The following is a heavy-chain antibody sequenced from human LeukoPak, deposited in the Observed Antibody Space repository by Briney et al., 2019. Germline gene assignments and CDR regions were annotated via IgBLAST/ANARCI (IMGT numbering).Heavy chain of an antibody. J-gene: IGHJ4*02. V-gene: IGHV4-38-2*01. Sequence: SETLSLTCAVSGYSISSGYYWGWIRQPPGKGLEWIGSIYHSGSTYYNPSLKSRVTISVDTSKNQSSLKLSSVTAADTAVYYCARLSSGYYHFDYWGQGTLVTVSS. CDR2: IYHSGST. D-gene: IGHD3-22*01. CDR3: ARLSSGYYHFDY. CDR1: GYSISSGYY.